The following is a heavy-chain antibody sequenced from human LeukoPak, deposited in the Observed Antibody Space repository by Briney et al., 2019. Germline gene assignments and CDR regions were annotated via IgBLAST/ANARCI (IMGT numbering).Heavy chain of an antibody. CDR3: ARGPMITMILN. D-gene: IGHD3-22*01. J-gene: IGHJ4*02. Sequence: SETLSLTCTVSGGSINSYYWSWIRQPPGKGLEWIGEINHSGSTNYNPSLKSRVTISVDTSKNQFSLKLSSVTAADTAVYYCARGPMITMILNWGQGTLVTVSS. CDR2: INHSGST. CDR1: GGSINSYY. V-gene: IGHV4-34*01.